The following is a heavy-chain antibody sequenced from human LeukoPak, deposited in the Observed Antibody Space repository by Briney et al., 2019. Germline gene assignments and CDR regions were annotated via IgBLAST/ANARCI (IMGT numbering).Heavy chain of an antibody. Sequence: PGGSLRLSRAASGFTFSSYWMSWVRQAPGKGLEWVASINQGGSERYYVDSVKGRFTISRDNAKTSLYLQMNSLRADDTAVYYCARDYWSCVDYWGQGALVTVSS. CDR2: INQGGSER. J-gene: IGHJ4*02. V-gene: IGHV3-7*04. CDR3: ARDYWSCVDY. CDR1: GFTFSSYW. D-gene: IGHD1-26*01.